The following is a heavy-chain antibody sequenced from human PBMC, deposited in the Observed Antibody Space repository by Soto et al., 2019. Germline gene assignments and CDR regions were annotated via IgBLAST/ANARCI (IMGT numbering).Heavy chain of an antibody. V-gene: IGHV4-59*01. CDR3: ARASRNWNFDY. Sequence: SETLCLTCTVSGGSISVYYWTWIRQPPGKGLEYIGYIYYSGSTNYNPSLKSRVTISVDTSKNQFSLKLSSVTAADTAVYYCARASRNWNFDYWGQGTLVTVSS. J-gene: IGHJ4*02. D-gene: IGHD1-1*01. CDR2: IYYSGST. CDR1: GGSISVYY.